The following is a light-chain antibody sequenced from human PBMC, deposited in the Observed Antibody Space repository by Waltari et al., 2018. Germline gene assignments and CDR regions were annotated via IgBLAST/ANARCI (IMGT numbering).Light chain of an antibody. CDR3: QQYNHWPRT. CDR2: AAS. CDR1: QNIRSY. Sequence: ETVLTQFPATLSVSPGDRATLSCRASQNIRSYLAWYQHKSGQAPRLLIHAASTRATGIPARFSGSGSGTDFTLTISSLQSEDFAVYYCQQYNHWPRTFGQGTKVDIK. V-gene: IGKV3-15*01. J-gene: IGKJ1*01.